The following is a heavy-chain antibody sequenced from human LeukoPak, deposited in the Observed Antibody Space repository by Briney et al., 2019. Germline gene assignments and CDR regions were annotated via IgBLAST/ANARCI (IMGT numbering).Heavy chain of an antibody. CDR3: AKVAYYDILTGPPLGWFDP. D-gene: IGHD3-9*01. Sequence: SGGSLRLSCAASGFTFSSYAMSWVRQAPGKGLEWVSAISGSGGSTYYADSVKGRFTISRDNSKNTLYLQMNSLRAEDTAVYYCAKVAYYDILTGPPLGWFDPWGQGTLVTVSS. CDR1: GFTFSSYA. CDR2: ISGSGGST. J-gene: IGHJ5*02. V-gene: IGHV3-23*01.